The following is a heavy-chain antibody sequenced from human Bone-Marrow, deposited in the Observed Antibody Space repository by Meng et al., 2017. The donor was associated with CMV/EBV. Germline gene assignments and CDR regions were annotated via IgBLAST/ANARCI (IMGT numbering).Heavy chain of an antibody. CDR2: MNPNSGNT. J-gene: IGHJ3*02. Sequence: ASVKVSCKASGYTFTSYDINWVRQATGQGLEWMGWMNPNSGNTGYAQKFQGRVTITRNTSISTAYMELSSLRSEDTAVYYRARDGTEVTTVTKAAFDIWGQGTMVTVSS. D-gene: IGHD4-17*01. CDR3: ARDGTEVTTVTKAAFDI. V-gene: IGHV1-8*03. CDR1: GYTFTSYD.